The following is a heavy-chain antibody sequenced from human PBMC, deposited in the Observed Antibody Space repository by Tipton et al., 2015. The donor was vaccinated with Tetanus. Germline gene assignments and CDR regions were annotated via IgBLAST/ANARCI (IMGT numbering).Heavy chain of an antibody. Sequence: TLSLTCTVSGGSMDGFDCSWSRQSAGKRLEWIGRVYRSGVTPYNPSLKTRVTESVDTSKNQFSLKLTSVSTADTAVYFCVRDEPFFSGGEDHAAFEIWGQGALVTVSS. CDR2: VYRSGVT. V-gene: IGHV4-4*07. J-gene: IGHJ3*02. D-gene: IGHD3-10*01. CDR1: GGSMDGFD. CDR3: VRDEPFFSGGEDHAAFEI.